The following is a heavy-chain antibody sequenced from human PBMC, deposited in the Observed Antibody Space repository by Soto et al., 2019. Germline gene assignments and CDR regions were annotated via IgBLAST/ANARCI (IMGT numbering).Heavy chain of an antibody. V-gene: IGHV4-39*01. J-gene: IGHJ3*02. D-gene: IGHD3-10*01. Sequence: QLQLQESGPGLVKPSETLSLTCTVSGGSISSSSYYWGWIRQPPGKGLEWIGSIYYSGSTYYNPSLKSRVTISVDSSKNQFSLELSSVTAADTAVYYCARPLWFHHSFDIWGQGTMVTVSS. CDR2: IYYSGST. CDR1: GGSISSSSYY. CDR3: ARPLWFHHSFDI.